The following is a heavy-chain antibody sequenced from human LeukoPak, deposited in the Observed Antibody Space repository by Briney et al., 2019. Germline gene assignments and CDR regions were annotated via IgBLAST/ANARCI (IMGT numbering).Heavy chain of an antibody. D-gene: IGHD3-10*01. CDR2: IYPDDSDT. J-gene: IGHJ3*02. V-gene: IGHV5-51*01. Sequence: GESLQISCQGSGYRFTNYWIGWVRQKPGKGLEWMGIIYPDDSDTRYSPSFEGQVTISADKSISTAYLQWSSLKASDTAMYYCARRGRGGSAFADAFDIWGQGTMVTVSS. CDR1: GYRFTNYW. CDR3: ARRGRGGSAFADAFDI.